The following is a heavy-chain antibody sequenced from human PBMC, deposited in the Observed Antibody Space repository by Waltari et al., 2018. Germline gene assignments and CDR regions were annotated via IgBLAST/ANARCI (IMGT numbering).Heavy chain of an antibody. D-gene: IGHD3-10*01. CDR3: ARVAYYGSGSYWY. Sequence: QVQLQESGPGLVKPSETLSLTCAVSGYSISSGYYWGWIRQPPGKGLEWIGSIYHSGSTYYNPSLKSRVTISVDTSKNQFSLKLSSVTAADTAVYYCARVAYYGSGSYWYWGQGTLVTVSS. CDR2: IYHSGST. V-gene: IGHV4-38-2*01. CDR1: GYSISSGYY. J-gene: IGHJ4*02.